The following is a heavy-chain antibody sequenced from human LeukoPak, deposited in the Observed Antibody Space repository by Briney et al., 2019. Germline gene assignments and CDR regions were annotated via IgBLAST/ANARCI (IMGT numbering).Heavy chain of an antibody. D-gene: IGHD3-22*01. CDR3: VEAPYYYDSSGRRVNWFDP. V-gene: IGHV4-39*01. CDR2: IYYSGST. Sequence: PSETLSLTCTVSGGSISSSSYYWGWIRQPPGKGLEWIGSIYYSGSTYYNPSLKSRVTIYVDTSKNQFSLKPSSVTAADTAVYYCVEAPYYYDSSGRRVNWFDPWGQGTLVTVSS. CDR1: GGSISSSSYY. J-gene: IGHJ5*02.